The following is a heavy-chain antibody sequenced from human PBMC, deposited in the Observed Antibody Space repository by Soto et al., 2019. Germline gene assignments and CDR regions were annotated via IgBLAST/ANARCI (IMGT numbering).Heavy chain of an antibody. CDR3: AKDLQDSSGYSNAPDDAFDI. D-gene: IGHD3-22*01. CDR2: ISGSGGST. J-gene: IGHJ3*02. CDR1: GFTFSSYA. Sequence: GSLRLSCAASGFTFSSYAMSWVRQAPGKGLEWVSAISGSGGSTYYADSVKGRFTISRDNSKNTLYLQMNSLRAEDTAVYYCAKDLQDSSGYSNAPDDAFDIWGQGTMVTVSS. V-gene: IGHV3-23*01.